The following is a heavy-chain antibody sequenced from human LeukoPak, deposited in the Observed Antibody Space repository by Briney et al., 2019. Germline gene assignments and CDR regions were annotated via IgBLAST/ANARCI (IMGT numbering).Heavy chain of an antibody. Sequence: GGPLRLSCATSGFTFSSYDMHWVRQATGKGLEWVSAIGTAGDTYYPGSVKGRFTISRENAKNSFYLQMNNLRAGDTAVYYCARGADYSSSWYRESDAFDIWGQGTLVTVSS. D-gene: IGHD6-13*01. CDR3: ARGADYSSSWYRESDAFDI. J-gene: IGHJ3*02. V-gene: IGHV3-13*04. CDR2: IGTAGDT. CDR1: GFTFSSYD.